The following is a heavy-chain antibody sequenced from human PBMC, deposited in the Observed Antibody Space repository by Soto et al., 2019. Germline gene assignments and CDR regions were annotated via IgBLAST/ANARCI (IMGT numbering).Heavy chain of an antibody. D-gene: IGHD6-6*01. CDR3: AKDWRSSSSVPRIDY. Sequence: EVQLVESGGGLVQPGRSLRLSCAASGFTFNNYAMHWVRQAPGKGLEWVSGITWNSGSIGYADSVKGRFTISRDNAKNSLCLQMNRLRAEDTAFYYCAKDWRSSSSVPRIDYWGQGTLVTVSS. CDR1: GFTFNNYA. CDR2: ITWNSGSI. V-gene: IGHV3-9*01. J-gene: IGHJ4*02.